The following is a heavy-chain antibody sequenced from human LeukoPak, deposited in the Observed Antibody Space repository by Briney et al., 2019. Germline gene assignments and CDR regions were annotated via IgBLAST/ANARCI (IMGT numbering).Heavy chain of an antibody. CDR2: INAGNNDI. CDR1: EYTFNTYI. J-gene: IGHJ4*02. Sequence: ASVKVSCKASEYTFNTYIIHWVRQASGQGLEWMGTINAGNNDIRYSQQLQGRVTISTDTSASTAYMELSSLRSENTAMYYCASQNKFRHPFDDWGQGTLVTVSS. V-gene: IGHV1-3*01. CDR3: ASQNKFRHPFDD.